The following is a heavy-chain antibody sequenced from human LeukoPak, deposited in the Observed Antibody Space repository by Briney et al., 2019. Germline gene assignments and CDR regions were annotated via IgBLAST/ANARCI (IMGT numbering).Heavy chain of an antibody. J-gene: IGHJ3*02. CDR2: IYWDDDK. Sequence: ESGPTLVKPTQTLTLTCTFSGFSLSTSGVGVGWIRQPPGKALEWLALIYWDDDKRYRPSLKSRLTITKDTSKNQVVLTMTNMDPVDTGTYYCAHRTTVTQACDIWGQGTMVTVSS. D-gene: IGHD4-17*01. CDR1: GFSLSTSGVG. V-gene: IGHV2-5*02. CDR3: AHRTTVTQACDI.